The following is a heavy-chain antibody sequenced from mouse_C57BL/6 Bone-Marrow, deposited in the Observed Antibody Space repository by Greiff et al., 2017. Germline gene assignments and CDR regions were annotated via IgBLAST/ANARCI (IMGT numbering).Heavy chain of an antibody. V-gene: IGHV1-85*01. CDR2: IYPRDGST. J-gene: IGHJ2*01. CDR1: GYTFTSSD. Sequence: QVQLKESGPELVKPGASVKLSCKASGYTFTSSDINWVKQRPGQGLEWIGWIYPRDGSTKYNEKFKGKATLTVDTSSSTAYMELHSLTSEDSAVYFCAREGEITTVVAEDYGGQGTTLTVSS. D-gene: IGHD1-1*01. CDR3: AREGEITTVVAEDY.